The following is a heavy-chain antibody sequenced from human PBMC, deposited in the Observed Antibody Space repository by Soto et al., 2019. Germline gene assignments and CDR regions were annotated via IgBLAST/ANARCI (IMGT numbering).Heavy chain of an antibody. J-gene: IGHJ6*02. CDR2: IYYSGST. Sequence: QVQLQESGPGLVKPSQTLSLTCTVSGGSISSGGYYWSWIRQHPGKGLEWIGYIYYSGSTYYNPSLKRPATVSVDTSKSQFSLKLSSVAAADTAVYYGARVCSGSYCYYYGMDVWGQGTTVTVSS. V-gene: IGHV4-31*01. CDR1: GGSISSGGYY. CDR3: ARVCSGSYCYYYGMDV. D-gene: IGHD1-26*01.